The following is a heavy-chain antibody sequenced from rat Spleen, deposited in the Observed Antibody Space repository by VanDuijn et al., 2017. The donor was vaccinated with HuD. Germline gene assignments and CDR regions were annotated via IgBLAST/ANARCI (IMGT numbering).Heavy chain of an antibody. CDR2: ISYDGGST. CDR1: GFTFSDYY. J-gene: IGHJ4*01. D-gene: IGHD1-12*02. V-gene: IGHV5-20*01. CDR3: ATDGYYDGTYYSVYVMDA. Sequence: EVQLVESDGGLVQPGRSLKLSCAASGFTFSDYYMAWVRQAPTKGLEWVASISYDGGSTYYRDSVKGRFTISRDNAKSTLALQMDSLRSEETATYYCATDGYYDGTYYSVYVMDAWGQGASVTVSS.